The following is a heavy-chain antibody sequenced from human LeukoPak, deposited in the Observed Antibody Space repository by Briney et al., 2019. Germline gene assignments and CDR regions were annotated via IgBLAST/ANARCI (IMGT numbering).Heavy chain of an antibody. J-gene: IGHJ4*02. CDR2: IYSGDRT. V-gene: IGHV3-66*01. Sequence: PGGSLRLSCAASEFSVNNLYMSWVRQAPGKGLEWVSVIYSGDRTYYADSVKGRFTISRDTSKNTVYLQMNSLRPEETAVYCCARDGEYSYGYGFDYWGQGTLVTVSS. CDR3: ARDGEYSYGYGFDY. CDR1: EFSVNNLY. D-gene: IGHD5-18*01.